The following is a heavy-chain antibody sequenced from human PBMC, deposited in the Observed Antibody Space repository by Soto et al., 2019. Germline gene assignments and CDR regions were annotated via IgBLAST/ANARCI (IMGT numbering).Heavy chain of an antibody. V-gene: IGHV3-7*03. CDR3: ARDVGPVTIFGEALSGYFDF. J-gene: IGHJ4*02. Sequence: GGSLRLSCAVSGFSFGNYWMSWVRQAPGKGLEWLASTKEDGSERYYLDSVKGRFTISRDNAKDSLSLQMNSLRGEETAFYYCARDVGPVTIFGEALSGYFDFWGQGTLVTVSS. CDR2: TKEDGSER. D-gene: IGHD3-3*01. CDR1: GFSFGNYW.